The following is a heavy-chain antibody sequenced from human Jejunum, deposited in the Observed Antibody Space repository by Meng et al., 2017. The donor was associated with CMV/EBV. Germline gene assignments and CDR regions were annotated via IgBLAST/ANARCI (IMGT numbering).Heavy chain of an antibody. CDR2: IHYSVNT. Sequence: SGASISTYHWRWIRQPPGKGLEWIGYIHYSVNTKYDRSLKSRISLLVDTSKNQFSLKLNSVTAAGTAVYYCARNYSSLDYYYGMDVWGQGTSVTVSS. D-gene: IGHD4-11*01. CDR3: ARNYSSLDYYYGMDV. J-gene: IGHJ6*02. CDR1: GASISTYH. V-gene: IGHV4-59*01.